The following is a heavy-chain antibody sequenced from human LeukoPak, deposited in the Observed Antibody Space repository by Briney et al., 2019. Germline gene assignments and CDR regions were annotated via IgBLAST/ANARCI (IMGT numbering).Heavy chain of an antibody. CDR2: FHYPGNT. CDR1: GGSISSSGYS. V-gene: IGHV4-39*01. J-gene: IGHJ4*02. CDR3: ARHWGIAVPGSMGHFDY. D-gene: IGHD6-19*01. Sequence: SETLSLTCSVSGGSISSSGYSWGWIRLPPGKELEWIGSFHYPGNTYYNPSLKSRVTISVDTSKNQFSLKLSSVTAADTAVFYCARHWGIAVPGSMGHFDYWGQGSLVTVSS.